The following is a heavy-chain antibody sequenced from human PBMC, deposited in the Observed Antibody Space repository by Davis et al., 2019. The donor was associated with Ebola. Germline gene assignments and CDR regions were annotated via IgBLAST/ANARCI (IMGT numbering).Heavy chain of an antibody. V-gene: IGHV3-53*01. CDR3: ARGRHRGYYFDY. CDR2: IYSGGST. Sequence: LKISCAASGFTVSSNYMSWVRQAPGKGLEWVSVIYSGGSTYYADSVKGRFTISRDNSKNTLYLQMNSLRAEDTAVYYCARGRHRGYYFDYWGQGTLVTVSS. D-gene: IGHD5-12*01. J-gene: IGHJ4*02. CDR1: GFTVSSNY.